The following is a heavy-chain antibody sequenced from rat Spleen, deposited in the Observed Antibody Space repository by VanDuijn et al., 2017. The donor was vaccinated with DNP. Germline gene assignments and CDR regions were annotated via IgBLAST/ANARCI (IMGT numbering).Heavy chain of an antibody. CDR2: ISYDGSST. CDR3: ASYYSSYMGAMDA. V-gene: IGHV5-7*01. CDR1: GFTFSDYN. J-gene: IGHJ4*01. Sequence: EVQLVESGGGLVQPGRSLKLSCAASGFTFSDYNMAWVRQAPKKGLEWVATISYDGSSTYYRDSVKGRFTISRDNAKSTLYLQMDSLRSEDTATYYCASYYSSYMGAMDAWGQGTSVTVAS. D-gene: IGHD1-2*01.